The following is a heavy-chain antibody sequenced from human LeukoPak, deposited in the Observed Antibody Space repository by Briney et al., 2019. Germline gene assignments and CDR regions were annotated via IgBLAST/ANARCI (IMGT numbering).Heavy chain of an antibody. CDR3: ARIGAVVVPAARLSYYYGMDV. D-gene: IGHD2-2*01. V-gene: IGHV5-51*01. CDR1: GYSFTSYW. J-gene: IGHJ6*02. CDR2: IYPGDSDT. Sequence: GESLNISCKGSGYSFTSYWIGWVRQMPGKGLEWMGIIYPGDSDTRYSPSFQGQVTISADKSISTAYLQWSSLKASDTAMYYCARIGAVVVPAARLSYYYGMDVWGQGTTVTVSS.